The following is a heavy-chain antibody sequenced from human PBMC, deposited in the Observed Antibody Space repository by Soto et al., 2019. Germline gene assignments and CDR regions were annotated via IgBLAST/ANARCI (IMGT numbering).Heavy chain of an antibody. J-gene: IGHJ4*02. D-gene: IGHD1-7*01. CDR3: ARGGTGTTSDYFDY. CDR1: GGSISSGGYY. V-gene: IGHV4-31*03. Sequence: SQTLSLTCTLSGGSISSGGYYCSWIRQHPGKGLEWIGYIYYSGCTYYNPSLKSRVTISVDTSKNQFSLKLRSVTAADTAVYYCARGGTGTTSDYFDYWGQGTMVTVSS. CDR2: IYYSGCT.